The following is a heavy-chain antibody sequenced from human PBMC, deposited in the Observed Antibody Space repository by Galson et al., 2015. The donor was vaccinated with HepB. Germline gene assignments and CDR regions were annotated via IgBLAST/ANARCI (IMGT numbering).Heavy chain of an antibody. J-gene: IGHJ5*02. D-gene: IGHD3-3*01. Sequence: SVKVSCKASGYTFISYCMHWVRQAPGQGLEWMGIINPSGGSTSYAQKFQGRVTMTRDTSTSTVYMELSSLRSEDTAVYYCARDSPAYYDFWSGSFDPWGQGTLVTVSS. CDR2: INPSGGST. CDR1: GYTFISYC. V-gene: IGHV1-46*01. CDR3: ARDSPAYYDFWSGSFDP.